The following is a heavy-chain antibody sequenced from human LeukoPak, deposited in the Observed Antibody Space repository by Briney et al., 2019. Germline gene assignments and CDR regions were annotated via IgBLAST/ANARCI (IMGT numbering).Heavy chain of an antibody. V-gene: IGHV1-18*01. Sequence: ASVKVSCKASGYTFTSYGISWVRQAPGQGLEWMGWISAYNGNTNYAQKLQGRVTMTTDTSTSTDHMELRSLRSDDTAVYYCARVPNYYGSGSYYNGDWYFDLWGRGTLVAVSS. CDR2: ISAYNGNT. J-gene: IGHJ2*01. CDR1: GYTFTSYG. D-gene: IGHD3-10*01. CDR3: ARVPNYYGSGSYYNGDWYFDL.